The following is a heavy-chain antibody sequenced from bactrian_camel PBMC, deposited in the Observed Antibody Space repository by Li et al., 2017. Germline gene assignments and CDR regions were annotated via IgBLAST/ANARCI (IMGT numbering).Heavy chain of an antibody. CDR1: GYYYSSRC. CDR2: IDSDGTA. V-gene: IGHV3S53*01. Sequence: QVQLVESGGGSVQAGGSLRLSCAASGYYYSSRCMGWFRQAPGKVREGVALIDSDGTASYADSVKGRFTISQDSAKNTLYLQLNNLKTEDTAMYYCARGIGRNAYFDFWGQGTQVTVS. CDR3: ARGIGRNAYFDF. D-gene: IGHD1*01. J-gene: IGHJ6*01.